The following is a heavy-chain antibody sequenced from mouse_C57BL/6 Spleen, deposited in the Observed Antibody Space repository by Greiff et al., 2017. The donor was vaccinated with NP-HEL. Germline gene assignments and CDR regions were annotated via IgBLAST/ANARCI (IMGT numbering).Heavy chain of an antibody. D-gene: IGHD2-3*01. V-gene: IGHV1-69*01. Sequence: VQLQQPGAELVMPGASVKLSCKASGYTFTSYWMHWVKQRPGQGLEWIGEIDPSDSYTNYNQKFKGKSTLTVDKSSSTAYMQLSSLTSEDSAVYYCARSLVTTRYYYAMDYWGQGTSVTVSS. CDR1: GYTFTSYW. J-gene: IGHJ4*01. CDR2: IDPSDSYT. CDR3: ARSLVTTRYYYAMDY.